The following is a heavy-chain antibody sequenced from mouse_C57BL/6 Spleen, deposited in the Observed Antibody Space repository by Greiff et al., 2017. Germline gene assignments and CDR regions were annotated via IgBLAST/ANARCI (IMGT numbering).Heavy chain of an antibody. Sequence: VQLQQSGAELVRPGASVKLSCKASGYTFTDYYINWVKQRPGQGLEWIARLYPGSGNTYYNEKFKGKATLTAEKSSSTAYMQLSSLTSEDSAVYCCARSPYGSSYGWFAYWGQGTLVTVSA. J-gene: IGHJ3*01. CDR2: LYPGSGNT. D-gene: IGHD1-1*01. V-gene: IGHV1-76*01. CDR3: ARSPYGSSYGWFAY. CDR1: GYTFTDYY.